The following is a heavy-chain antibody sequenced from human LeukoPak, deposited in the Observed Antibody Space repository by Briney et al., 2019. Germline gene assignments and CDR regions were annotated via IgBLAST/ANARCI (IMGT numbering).Heavy chain of an antibody. J-gene: IGHJ3*02. CDR3: ARDPTTIVGAKDAFDI. Sequence: ASETLSLTCTVSGGSISSSSYYWGWIRQPPGKGLEWIGSIYYSGSTYYNPSLKGRVTISVDTSKNQFSLKLSSVTAADTAVYYCARDPTTIVGAKDAFDIWGQGTMVTVSS. CDR1: GGSISSSSYY. CDR2: IYYSGST. V-gene: IGHV4-39*02. D-gene: IGHD1-26*01.